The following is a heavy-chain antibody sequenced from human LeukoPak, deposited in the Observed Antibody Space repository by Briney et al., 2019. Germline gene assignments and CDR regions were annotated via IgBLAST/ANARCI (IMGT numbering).Heavy chain of an antibody. CDR1: GGSISSYY. CDR3: ARDPYDFWSGYSFDI. Sequence: SETLSLTCTVSGGSISSYYWGWIRQPAGKGLEWIGRIYTSGSTNYNPSLKSRVTMSVDTSKNQFSLKLSSVTAADTAVYYCARDPYDFWSGYSFDIWGQGTMVTVSS. J-gene: IGHJ3*02. D-gene: IGHD3-3*01. CDR2: IYTSGST. V-gene: IGHV4-4*07.